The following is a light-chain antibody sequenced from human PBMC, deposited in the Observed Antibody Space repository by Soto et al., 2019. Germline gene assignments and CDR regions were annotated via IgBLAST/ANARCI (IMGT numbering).Light chain of an antibody. J-gene: IGLJ3*02. CDR1: SSDVGSYNL. CDR2: EVT. V-gene: IGLV2-23*02. CDR3: CSYAGSSWV. Sequence: HSALTQPASVSGSPGQSITISCTGTSSDVGSYNLVSWYQQHPGKAPKLMIYEVTKRPSGVSNRFSGSKSGNTASLTISGLQAEDEADYYCCSYAGSSWVFGGGTKLTVL.